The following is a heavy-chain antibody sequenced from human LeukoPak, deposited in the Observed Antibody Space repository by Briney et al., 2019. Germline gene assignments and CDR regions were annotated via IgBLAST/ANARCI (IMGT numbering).Heavy chain of an antibody. V-gene: IGHV3-7*01. J-gene: IGHJ3*01. CDR1: GFTFSSYW. CDR3: ARDPGIDAFDV. Sequence: GGSLRLSCAASGFTFSSYWMTWVRQAPGKGLEWVANIKQDGSEKYYVDSVRGRFTISRDNTKNSLYLQVNSLRAEDTAVYYCARDPGIDAFDVWGQGTMVTVSS. D-gene: IGHD1-26*01. CDR2: IKQDGSEK.